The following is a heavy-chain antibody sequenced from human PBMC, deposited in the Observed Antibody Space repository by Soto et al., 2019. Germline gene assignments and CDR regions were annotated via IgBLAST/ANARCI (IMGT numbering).Heavy chain of an antibody. J-gene: IGHJ3*02. CDR2: INPNSGGT. CDR3: ARGPIAAAGTNDAFDI. D-gene: IGHD6-13*01. Sequence: ASVKVSCKASGYTFTGYYMHWVQQAPAQGLEWMGWINPNSGGTNYAQKFQGWVTMTRDTSISTAYMELSRLRSDDTAVYYCARGPIAAAGTNDAFDIWGQGTMVTVSS. CDR1: GYTFTGYY. V-gene: IGHV1-2*04.